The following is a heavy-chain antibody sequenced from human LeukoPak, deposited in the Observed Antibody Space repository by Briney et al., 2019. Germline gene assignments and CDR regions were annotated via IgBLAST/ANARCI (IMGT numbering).Heavy chain of an antibody. CDR2: IKQDGSET. Sequence: GGSLRLSCAASGFTFSNYWMNWVRQAPGKGLECLANIKQDGSETYYADSVKGRFSVSRDSYGNTLYLQMNSLRGEDTAVYYCAKVYSARTYAFDMWGQGTVVSVSA. V-gene: IGHV3-7*03. CDR1: GFTFSNYW. J-gene: IGHJ3*02. CDR3: AKVYSARTYAFDM. D-gene: IGHD6-6*01.